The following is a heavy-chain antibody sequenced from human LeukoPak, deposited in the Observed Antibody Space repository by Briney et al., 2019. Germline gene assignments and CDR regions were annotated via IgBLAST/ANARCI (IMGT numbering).Heavy chain of an antibody. CDR2: ISTSGST. CDR3: ARVRYSDSSVLTRKRSYYFDY. J-gene: IGHJ4*02. CDR1: GGSISSYY. Sequence: SETLSLTCTVSGGSISSYYWSWIRQPAGKGLESVGHISTSGSTNYNPSLKSRVTMSVDTSKNQFSLKLSSVTAADTAVYYCARVRYSDSSVLTRKRSYYFDYWGQGTLVTVSS. D-gene: IGHD3-22*01. V-gene: IGHV4-4*07.